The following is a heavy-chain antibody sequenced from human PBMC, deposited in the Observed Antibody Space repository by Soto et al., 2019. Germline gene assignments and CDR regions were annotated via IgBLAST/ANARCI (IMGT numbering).Heavy chain of an antibody. CDR3: ARGWIQQKYYGMDV. CDR2: IIPIFGTA. CDR1: GGTFSSYA. D-gene: IGHD5-18*01. V-gene: IGHV1-69*01. J-gene: IGHJ6*02. Sequence: QVQLVQSGAEVKKPGSSVKVSCKASGGTFSSYAISWVRQAPGQGLEWMGGIIPIFGTANYAKKFQGRVTITADESTSTGYMELSSLRSDDTAVYYCARGWIQQKYYGMDVWGQGTTVTVSS.